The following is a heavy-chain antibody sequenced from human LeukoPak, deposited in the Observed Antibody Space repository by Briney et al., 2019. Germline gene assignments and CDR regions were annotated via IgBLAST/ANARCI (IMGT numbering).Heavy chain of an antibody. CDR3: AKAYGSGSYYPYYYYYYMDV. Sequence: GGSLRLSCAASGFTFSSYGMHWVRQAPGKWLEWVAVIWYDGSNKYYADSVKGRFTISRDNSKNTLYLQMNSLRAEDTAVYYCAKAYGSGSYYPYYYYYYMDVWGKGTTVTVSS. CDR1: GFTFSSYG. CDR2: IWYDGSNK. V-gene: IGHV3-33*06. D-gene: IGHD3-10*01. J-gene: IGHJ6*03.